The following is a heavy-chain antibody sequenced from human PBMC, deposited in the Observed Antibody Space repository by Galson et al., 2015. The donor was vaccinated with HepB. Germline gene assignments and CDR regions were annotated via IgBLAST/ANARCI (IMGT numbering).Heavy chain of an antibody. CDR3: AREGYVGPAAFDI. Sequence: SVKVSCKASGGTFSSYAISWVRQAPGQGLEWMGGIIPIFGTANYAQKFQGRVTITADKSTSTAYMELRSLRSDDTAVYYCAREGYVGPAAFDIWGQGTMVTVSS. CDR1: GGTFSSYA. CDR2: IIPIFGTA. V-gene: IGHV1-69*06. J-gene: IGHJ3*02. D-gene: IGHD1-26*01.